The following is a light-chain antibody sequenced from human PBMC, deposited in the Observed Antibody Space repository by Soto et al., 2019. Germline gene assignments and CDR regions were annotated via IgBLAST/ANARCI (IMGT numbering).Light chain of an antibody. Sequence: EIVLTQSPGTLSLSPGEIVTLSCRASQSVNSSYLAWYQHKPGQAPRLLIYGASTRATGIPDRFSGSGSGTDFTLTIARLEPGDFAVYYCQQYGNSPQTFGQGTKVDIK. CDR3: QQYGNSPQT. J-gene: IGKJ1*01. V-gene: IGKV3-20*01. CDR1: QSVNSSY. CDR2: GAS.